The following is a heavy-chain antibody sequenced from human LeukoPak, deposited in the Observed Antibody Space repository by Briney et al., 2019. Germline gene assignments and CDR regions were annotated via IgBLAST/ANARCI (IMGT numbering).Heavy chain of an antibody. Sequence: GASVKVSCKASGGTFGSYAISWVRQAPGQGLEWMGGIIPIFGTANDAQKFQGRVTITADESTSTAYMELSSLRSEDTAMYYCARERGDILTGFHAFDIWGQGTMVTVSS. J-gene: IGHJ3*02. CDR2: IIPIFGTA. D-gene: IGHD3-9*01. CDR3: ARERGDILTGFHAFDI. CDR1: GGTFGSYA. V-gene: IGHV1-69*13.